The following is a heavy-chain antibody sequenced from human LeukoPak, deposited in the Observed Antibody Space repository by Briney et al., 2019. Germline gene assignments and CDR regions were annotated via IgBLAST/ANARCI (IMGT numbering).Heavy chain of an antibody. CDR3: AKETSSGNFVTIDC. CDR2: ITGDGGGT. CDR1: GFTFRSYV. Sequence: PGGSLRLSCAASGFTFRSYVMSWVRQAPGKRLEWVSAITGDGGGTNHADSVKGRFTISRDNSKNTLYLQMDSLRAEDTAVYYCAKETSSGNFVTIDCWGQGTLVIVSS. J-gene: IGHJ4*02. V-gene: IGHV3-23*01. D-gene: IGHD1-26*01.